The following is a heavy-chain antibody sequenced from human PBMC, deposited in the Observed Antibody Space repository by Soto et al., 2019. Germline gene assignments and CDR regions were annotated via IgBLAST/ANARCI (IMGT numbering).Heavy chain of an antibody. CDR3: ARDGLWFGELLIDYYYYGMDV. J-gene: IGHJ6*02. V-gene: IGHV1-18*01. D-gene: IGHD3-10*01. CDR2: ISAYNGNT. Sequence: QVQLVQSGAEVKKPGASVKVSCKASGYTFTSYGISWVRQAPGQGLEWMGWISAYNGNTNYAQKLQGRVTMTTDTSKSTAYMELRSLRSDDTAVYYCARDGLWFGELLIDYYYYGMDVWGQGTTVTVSS. CDR1: GYTFTSYG.